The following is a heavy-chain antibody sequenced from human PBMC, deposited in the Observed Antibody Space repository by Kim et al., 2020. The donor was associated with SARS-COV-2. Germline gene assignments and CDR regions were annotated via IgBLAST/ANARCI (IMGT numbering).Heavy chain of an antibody. J-gene: IGHJ4*02. V-gene: IGHV4-34*01. CDR2: INHSGST. CDR1: GGSFSGYY. Sequence: SETLSLTCAVYGGSFSGYYWSWIRQPPGKVLEWIGEINHSGSTNYNPSLKSRVTISVDTSKNQFSLKLSSVTAADTAVYYCASSGSSGWYRRYFDYWGQG. CDR3: ASSGSSGWYRRYFDY. D-gene: IGHD6-13*01.